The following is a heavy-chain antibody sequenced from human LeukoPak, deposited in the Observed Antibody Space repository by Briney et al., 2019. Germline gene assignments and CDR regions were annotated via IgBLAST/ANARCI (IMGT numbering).Heavy chain of an antibody. V-gene: IGHV1-2*02. J-gene: IGHJ4*02. D-gene: IGHD2-2*02. CDR1: GYTFTGYY. CDR3: ARMYQLLYKFDY. CDR2: INPNSGGT. Sequence: ASVKVSCKASGYTFTGYYIHWVRQAPGQGLEWMGWINPNSGGTNYAQKFQGRVTMTRDTSISTAYMELSRLRSDDTAVYYCARMYQLLYKFDYWGQGTLVTVSS.